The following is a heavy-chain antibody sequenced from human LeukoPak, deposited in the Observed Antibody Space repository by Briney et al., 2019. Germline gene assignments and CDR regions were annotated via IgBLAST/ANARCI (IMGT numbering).Heavy chain of an antibody. CDR3: AKDPGYRDF. CDR1: GFTFSNYG. D-gene: IGHD5-18*01. Sequence: GGSLRLSCAASGFTFSNYGMHWVRQAPGKGLEWVAYIRNDGSNNYYEDSVKGRFTISRDNSKNMLYLQMNSLRAEDTAMYFCAKDPGYRDFWGQGTLVTISS. V-gene: IGHV3-30*02. J-gene: IGHJ4*02. CDR2: IRNDGSNN.